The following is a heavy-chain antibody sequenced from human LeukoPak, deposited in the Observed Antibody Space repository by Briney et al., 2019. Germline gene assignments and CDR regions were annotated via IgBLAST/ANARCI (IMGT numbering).Heavy chain of an antibody. CDR2: INPSVGST. Sequence: ASVKVSCKASVYDFTTNYIHWVRQAPGQGLQWMGTINPSVGSTTYGQRFRGRVTMTRDTSTATVYMDLSSLTSEDTAIYYCAKGYCTGASCYVLDSWGQGTLVTVSS. V-gene: IGHV1-46*01. D-gene: IGHD2-15*01. J-gene: IGHJ4*02. CDR1: VYDFTTNY. CDR3: AKGYCTGASCYVLDS.